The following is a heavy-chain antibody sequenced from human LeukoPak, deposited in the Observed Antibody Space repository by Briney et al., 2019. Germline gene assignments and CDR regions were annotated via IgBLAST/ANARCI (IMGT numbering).Heavy chain of an antibody. V-gene: IGHV3-30*04. Sequence: PGGSLRLSCAASGFTFSSYAMHWVRQAPGKGLEWVAVISYDGSNKYYADSVKGRFTISRDNSKNTLYLQMNSLRAEDTAVYYCARSDYGAHFDYWGQGTLVTVSS. D-gene: IGHD4-17*01. CDR3: ARSDYGAHFDY. CDR1: GFTFSSYA. J-gene: IGHJ4*02. CDR2: ISYDGSNK.